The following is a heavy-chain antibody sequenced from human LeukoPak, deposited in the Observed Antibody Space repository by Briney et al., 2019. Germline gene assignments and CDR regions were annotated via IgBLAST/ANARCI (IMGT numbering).Heavy chain of an antibody. CDR2: ISDSGAIM. D-gene: IGHD2-15*01. CDR3: ARGLEYCGGGSCSRGLGKY. Sequence: GGSLRLSCEASGFSFSSFEMNWARQAPGKGLEWVSYISDSGAIMFYADSVRGRFTISRDNAKNSLYLHMNSLSAADTAVYYCARGLEYCGGGSCSRGLGKYWGQGTLVSVSS. CDR1: GFSFSSFE. J-gene: IGHJ4*02. V-gene: IGHV3-48*03.